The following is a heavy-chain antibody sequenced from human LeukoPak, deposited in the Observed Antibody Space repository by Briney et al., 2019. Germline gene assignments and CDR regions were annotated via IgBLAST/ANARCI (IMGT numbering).Heavy chain of an antibody. CDR1: GGSISSGGYY. CDR2: IYHSGST. Sequence: SQTLSLTCTVSGGSISSGGYYWSWIRQPPGKGLEWIGYIYHSGSTYYNPSLKSRVTISVDRSKNQFSLKLSSVTAADTAVYYCARVKVAAKRDYYYMDVWGKGTTVTVSS. CDR3: ARVKVAAKRDYYYMDV. J-gene: IGHJ6*03. V-gene: IGHV4-30-2*01. D-gene: IGHD2-15*01.